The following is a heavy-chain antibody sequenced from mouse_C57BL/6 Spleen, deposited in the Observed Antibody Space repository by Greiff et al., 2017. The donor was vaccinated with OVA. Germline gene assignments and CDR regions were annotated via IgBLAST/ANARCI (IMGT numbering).Heavy chain of an antibody. V-gene: IGHV3-6*01. CDR3: ARAVVGFDY. Sequence: EVKVEESGPGLVKPSQSLSLTCSVTGYSITSGYYWNWIRQFPGNKLEWMGYISYDGSNNYNPSLKNRISITRDTSKNQFFLKLNSVTTEDTATYYCARAVVGFDYWGQGTTLTVSS. D-gene: IGHD1-1*01. CDR1: GYSITSGYY. J-gene: IGHJ2*01. CDR2: ISYDGSN.